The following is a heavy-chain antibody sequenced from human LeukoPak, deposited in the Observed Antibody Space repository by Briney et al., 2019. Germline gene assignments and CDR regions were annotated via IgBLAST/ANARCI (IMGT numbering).Heavy chain of an antibody. D-gene: IGHD2-21*02. Sequence: PGRSLRLSCAASGFTFTNYALHWVRQAPGKGLEWVAVISYDGTNKYYADSVKGRFTISRDNSKNTLSLQMNSLRAEDTALYYCAGGFVLGAAKNYFDSWGQGALVTVSS. V-gene: IGHV3-30-3*01. CDR3: AGGFVLGAAKNYFDS. CDR1: GFTFTNYA. J-gene: IGHJ4*02. CDR2: ISYDGTNK.